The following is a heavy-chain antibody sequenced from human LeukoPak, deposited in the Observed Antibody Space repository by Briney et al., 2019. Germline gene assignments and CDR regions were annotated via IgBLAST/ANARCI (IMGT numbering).Heavy chain of an antibody. J-gene: IGHJ4*02. V-gene: IGHV1-8*01. D-gene: IGHD6-13*01. CDR1: GYTFTSYD. CDR2: MNPNSGNT. Sequence: ASVKVSCXASGYTFTSYDINWVRRATGQGLEWMGWMNPNSGNTGYAQKFQGRVTMTRNTSISTAYMELSSLRSEDTAVYYCARGTRSIAAAATRVYYFDYWGQGTLVTVSS. CDR3: ARGTRSIAAAATRVYYFDY.